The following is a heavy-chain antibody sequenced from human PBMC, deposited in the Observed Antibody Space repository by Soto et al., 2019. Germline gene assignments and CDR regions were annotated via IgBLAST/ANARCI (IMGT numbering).Heavy chain of an antibody. Sequence: QVQLVESGGGVVQPGRSLRLSCAASGFTFSSYAMHWVRQAPGKGLEWVAVISYDGSNKYYADSVKGRFTISRDNSKNTLYLQMNSLRAEDTAVYYCARGDRILYLKLSRGYYYGMDVWGQGTTVTVSS. J-gene: IGHJ6*02. D-gene: IGHD2-8*01. V-gene: IGHV3-30-3*01. CDR3: ARGDRILYLKLSRGYYYGMDV. CDR2: ISYDGSNK. CDR1: GFTFSSYA.